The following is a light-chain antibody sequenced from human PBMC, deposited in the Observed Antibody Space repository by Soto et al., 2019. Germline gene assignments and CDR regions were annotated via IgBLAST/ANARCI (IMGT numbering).Light chain of an antibody. CDR1: QSISSY. CDR2: AAS. J-gene: IGKJ2*01. CDR3: QQSYSTPYT. Sequence: DIQMTQSPSSLSASVGDRVTITCRASQSISSYLNWFQQKPGKAPKLLIYAASSLQSGVPSRFSGSGSETHLTLTISSLQPEDFETYYCQQSYSTPYTFGQGTKLEIK. V-gene: IGKV1-39*01.